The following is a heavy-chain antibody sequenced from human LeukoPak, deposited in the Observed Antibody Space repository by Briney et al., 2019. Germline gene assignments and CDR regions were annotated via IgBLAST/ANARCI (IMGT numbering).Heavy chain of an antibody. CDR2: IKSKTDGGTT. D-gene: IGHD1-26*01. Sequence: GSLRLSCAASGFTFSNAWMSWVRQAPGKGLEWVGRIKSKTDGGTTDYAAPVKGRFTISRDDSKNTLYLQMNSLKTEDTAVYYCTTESGSYYFRPDDAFDIWGQGTMVTVSS. V-gene: IGHV3-15*01. CDR3: TTESGSYYFRPDDAFDI. J-gene: IGHJ3*02. CDR1: GFTFSNAW.